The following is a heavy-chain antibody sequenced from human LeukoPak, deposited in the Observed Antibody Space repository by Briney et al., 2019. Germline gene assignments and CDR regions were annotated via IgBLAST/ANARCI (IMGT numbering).Heavy chain of an antibody. CDR2: IYNSVST. Sequence: SETLSLTCVVSDYSITSGDYWAWIRQPPGKGLEWIGSIYNSVSTSYNPSLKSRVTMSLDPSKNQFSLNLRSVTAADTAVYYCARNMSTEGWFDSWGRGTLVTASS. CDR1: DYSITSGDY. V-gene: IGHV4-38-2*01. D-gene: IGHD5/OR15-5a*01. J-gene: IGHJ5*01. CDR3: ARNMSTEGWFDS.